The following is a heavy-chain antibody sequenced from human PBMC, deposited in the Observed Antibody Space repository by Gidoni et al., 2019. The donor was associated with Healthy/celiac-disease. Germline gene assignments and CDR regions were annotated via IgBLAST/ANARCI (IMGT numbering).Heavy chain of an antibody. V-gene: IGHV1-69*01. D-gene: IGHD3-3*01. CDR1: GGTFSSYA. CDR2: IIPIFGTA. CDR3: ATDSQGRITIFGVVITAFDI. Sequence: QVQLVQSGAEVKKPGSSVKVSCKASGGTFSSYAISWVRQAPGQGLEWMGGIIPIFGTANYAQKFQGRVTITADESTSTAYMELSSLRSEDTAVYYCATDSQGRITIFGVVITAFDIWGQGTMVTVSS. J-gene: IGHJ3*02.